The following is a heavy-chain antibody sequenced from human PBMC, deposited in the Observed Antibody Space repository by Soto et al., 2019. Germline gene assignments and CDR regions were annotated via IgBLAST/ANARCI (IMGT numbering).Heavy chain of an antibody. Sequence: EVHLVESGGGLVQPGRSLRLSCAASGFTFDDYAMHWVRQAPGKGLELVSGISWNSGSIGYADSVKGRFTISRDNAKNSLYLQMTSLRAEDTALQYCAKDTLRAGRYYYGMEVWGQGTTVTVSS. V-gene: IGHV3-9*01. CDR2: ISWNSGSI. J-gene: IGHJ6*02. CDR1: GFTFDDYA. D-gene: IGHD6-13*01. CDR3: AKDTLRAGRYYYGMEV.